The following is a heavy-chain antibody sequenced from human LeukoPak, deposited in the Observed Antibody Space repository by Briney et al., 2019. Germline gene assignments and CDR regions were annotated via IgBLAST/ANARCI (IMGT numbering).Heavy chain of an antibody. J-gene: IGHJ4*02. D-gene: IGHD3-22*01. CDR1: GFTFSRYA. CDR2: TSNDGNNK. Sequence: GGSLRLSCAASGFTFSRYAMHWVRQAPGKGLEWVAVTSNDGNNKYHGDSVKGRFTISRDNSKNTLYLQMNSLRAEDTAVYYCARGLAYNYDSSAYFLDYWGQGTLVTVSS. V-gene: IGHV3-30*04. CDR3: ARGLAYNYDSSAYFLDY.